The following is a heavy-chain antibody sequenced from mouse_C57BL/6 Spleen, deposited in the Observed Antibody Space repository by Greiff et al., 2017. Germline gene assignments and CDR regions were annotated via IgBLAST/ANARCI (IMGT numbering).Heavy chain of an antibody. CDR3: ARLTAQATWFAY. CDR1: GYTFTSYW. Sequence: VQLQQPGAELVMPGASVKLSCKASGYTFTSYWMHWVKQRPGQGLEWIGGIDPSDSYTNYNQKFKGKSTLTVDKSSSTADMHLSSLTSEDSAVYYCARLTAQATWFAYWGQGTLVTVSA. D-gene: IGHD3-2*02. CDR2: IDPSDSYT. V-gene: IGHV1-69*01. J-gene: IGHJ3*01.